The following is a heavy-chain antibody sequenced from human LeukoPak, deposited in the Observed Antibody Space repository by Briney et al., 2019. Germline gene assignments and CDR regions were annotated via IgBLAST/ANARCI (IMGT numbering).Heavy chain of an antibody. CDR1: GGSFSGYY. V-gene: IGHV4-34*01. CDR2: INHSGST. Sequence: SETLSLTCAVYGGSFSGYYWSWIRQPPGKGLEWIGEINHSGSTNYNPSLKSRVTISVDTSKNQFSLKLSSVTAADTAVYYCARMFRAHYYDSSGVFDYRGQGTLVTVSS. J-gene: IGHJ4*02. CDR3: ARMFRAHYYDSSGVFDY. D-gene: IGHD3-22*01.